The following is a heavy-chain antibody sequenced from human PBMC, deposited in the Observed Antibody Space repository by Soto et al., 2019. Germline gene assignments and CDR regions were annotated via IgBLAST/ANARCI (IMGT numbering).Heavy chain of an antibody. Sequence: PSETLSLTCAVSGGSISSSNWWSWVRQPPGKGLEWIGEIYHSGSTNYNPSLKSRVTISVDKSKNQFSLQLSSVTAADTAVYYCARSGMVRGVRSNWCDPWGQGTLVTVSS. D-gene: IGHD3-10*01. J-gene: IGHJ5*02. CDR3: ARSGMVRGVRSNWCDP. CDR1: GGSISSSNW. CDR2: IYHSGST. V-gene: IGHV4-4*02.